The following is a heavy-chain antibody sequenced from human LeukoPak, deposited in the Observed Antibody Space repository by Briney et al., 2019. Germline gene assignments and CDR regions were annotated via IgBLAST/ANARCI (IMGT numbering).Heavy chain of an antibody. CDR3: ARDAHYDSSGYSNN. CDR1: GYTFTSYA. V-gene: IGHV1-69*04. D-gene: IGHD3-22*01. CDR2: IIPILGIA. Sequence: SVKVSCKASGYTFTSYAISWVRQAPGQGLEWMGRIIPILGIANYAQKFQGRVTITADKSTSTAYMELSSLRSEDTAVYYCARDAHYDSSGYSNNWGQGTLVTVSS. J-gene: IGHJ4*02.